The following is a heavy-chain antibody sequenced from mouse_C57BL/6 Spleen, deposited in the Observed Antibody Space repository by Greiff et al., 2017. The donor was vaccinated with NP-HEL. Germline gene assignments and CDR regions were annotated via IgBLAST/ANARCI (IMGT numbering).Heavy chain of an antibody. CDR2: ISDGGSYT. CDR3: ARSLRRDYYAMDY. Sequence: EVQLVESGGGLVKPGGSLKLSCAASGFTFSSYAMSWVRQTPEKRLEWVATISDGGSYTYYPDNVKGRFTISRDNAKNNLYLQMSHLKSEDTAMYYCARSLRRDYYAMDYWGQGTSVTVSS. CDR1: GFTFSSYA. J-gene: IGHJ4*01. V-gene: IGHV5-4*01. D-gene: IGHD2-12*01.